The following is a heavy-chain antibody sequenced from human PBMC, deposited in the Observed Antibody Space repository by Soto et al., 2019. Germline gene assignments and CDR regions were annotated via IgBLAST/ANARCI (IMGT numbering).Heavy chain of an antibody. V-gene: IGHV4-4*02. D-gene: IGHD3-16*01. J-gene: IGHJ4*02. CDR1: GSSISITEW. Sequence: SETLSLTCAVPGSSISITEWWTWVRQPPGKGLEWIAEISHSGSANYNPSLKSRVIMSLDKSKNQFSLNLTSVTAADTAVYYCASVDSYDTIYYRLFSVWGQGTLVTVSS. CDR3: ASVDSYDTIYYRLFSV. CDR2: ISHSGSA.